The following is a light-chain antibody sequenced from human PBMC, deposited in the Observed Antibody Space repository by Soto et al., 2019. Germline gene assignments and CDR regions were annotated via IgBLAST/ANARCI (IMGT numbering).Light chain of an antibody. Sequence: QSALTQPASVSGSPGQSITISCTGTSSDVGGYNYVSWFQKHPGIAPKLMIYEVSNRPSGVSDRFSGSKSGSTASLTISGLQADDEADYYCCSYTSSSTYVFGSGTKLTVL. CDR3: CSYTSSSTYV. CDR2: EVS. J-gene: IGLJ1*01. V-gene: IGLV2-14*01. CDR1: SSDVGGYNY.